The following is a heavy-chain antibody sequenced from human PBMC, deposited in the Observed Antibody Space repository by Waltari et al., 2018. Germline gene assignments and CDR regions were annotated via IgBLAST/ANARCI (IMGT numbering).Heavy chain of an antibody. Sequence: QVQLVQSGAEVKKPGSSVKVSCKASGGTFSSYAISWVRQAPGQGLEWMGRIIPIVGTANYAQQFQGRVTITADESTSTAYMELSSLRSEDTAVYYCARDPIAAAGTRSLGYFDDWGQGTLVTVSS. J-gene: IGHJ4*02. D-gene: IGHD6-13*01. CDR2: IIPIVGTA. CDR1: GGTFSSYA. V-gene: IGHV1-69*11. CDR3: ARDPIAAAGTRSLGYFDD.